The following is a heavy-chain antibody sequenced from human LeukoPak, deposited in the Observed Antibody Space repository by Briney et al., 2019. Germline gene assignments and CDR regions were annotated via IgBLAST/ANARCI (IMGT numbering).Heavy chain of an antibody. Sequence: SETLSLTCTVSGASISGTAYYWGWVRQPPRKGLEWIGNIYYSGSTYYNASLQSRVTISIDTSKNQFSLRLSSVTAADTAVYYCARAPQYSSSWYAAALKSKTQLDYWGQGTLVTVSS. V-gene: IGHV4-39*07. CDR2: IYYSGST. D-gene: IGHD6-13*01. CDR1: GASISGTAYY. J-gene: IGHJ4*02. CDR3: ARAPQYSSSWYAAALKSKTQLDY.